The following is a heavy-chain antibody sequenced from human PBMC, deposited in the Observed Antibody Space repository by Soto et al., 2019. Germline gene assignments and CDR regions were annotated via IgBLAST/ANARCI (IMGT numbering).Heavy chain of an antibody. Sequence: EVQLVQSGAEVKKPGESLRISCKGSGYSFTSYWISWVRQMPGKGLEWMGRIDPSASYTNYSPSFQGHVTISADKSISTAYLQWSSLKASDTAMYYCARHGAGGYSSSKSLGPRNWFDPWGQGPLVTVSS. D-gene: IGHD6-13*01. CDR3: ARHGAGGYSSSKSLGPRNWFDP. CDR2: IDPSASYT. J-gene: IGHJ5*02. CDR1: GYSFTSYW. V-gene: IGHV5-10-1*03.